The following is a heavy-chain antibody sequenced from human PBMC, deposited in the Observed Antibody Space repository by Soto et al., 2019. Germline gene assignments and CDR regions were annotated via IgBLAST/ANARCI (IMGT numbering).Heavy chain of an antibody. D-gene: IGHD3-3*01. CDR2: IYYSGST. J-gene: IGHJ6*02. Sequence: SLTCTVSGGSISSGGYYWSWIRQHPVKGLEWIGYIYYSGSTHYNPSLKSRVTISVDTSKNQFSLKLSSVTAADTAVYYCARDRGTGSGYYGYYYYGMDVWGQGTTVTVSS. V-gene: IGHV4-31*03. CDR3: ARDRGTGSGYYGYYYYGMDV. CDR1: GGSISSGGYY.